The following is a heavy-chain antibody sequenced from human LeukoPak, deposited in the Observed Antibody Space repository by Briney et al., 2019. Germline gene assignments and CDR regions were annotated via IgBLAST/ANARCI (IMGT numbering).Heavy chain of an antibody. CDR2: IYSSGST. J-gene: IGHJ4*02. Sequence: PSQTLSLTCTVSGGSVSSGSYYWSWIRQPAGKGLEWIGRIYSSGSTNYNPSLKSRVTISLDTSKNQFSLKLSSVTAADTAVYYCARDTEQLVPEPANYFDYWGQGTLVTVSS. CDR1: GGSVSSGSYY. CDR3: ARDTEQLVPEPANYFDY. V-gene: IGHV4-61*02. D-gene: IGHD6-13*01.